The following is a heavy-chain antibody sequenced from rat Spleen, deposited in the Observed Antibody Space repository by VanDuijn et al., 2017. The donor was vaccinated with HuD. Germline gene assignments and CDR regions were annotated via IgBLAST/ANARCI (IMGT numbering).Heavy chain of an antibody. D-gene: IGHD1-4*01. Sequence: EVQLVESGGGLVQPGRSLKLSCAAAGFTFSDYNMAWVRQAPTKGLEWVASISYEGSRTYYGDSVKGRLTISRDNAKSSLYLQIDSLRSEDTATYYCATAGSRVSRFAYWGQGTPVTVSS. J-gene: IGHJ3*01. CDR1: GFTFSDYN. CDR2: ISYEGSRT. CDR3: ATAGSRVSRFAY. V-gene: IGHV5S10*01.